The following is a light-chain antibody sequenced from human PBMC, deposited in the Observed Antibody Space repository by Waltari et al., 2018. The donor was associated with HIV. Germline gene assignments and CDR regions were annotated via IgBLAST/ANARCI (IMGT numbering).Light chain of an antibody. CDR1: SSDIGGYNY. V-gene: IGLV2-14*01. CDR3: SSYTSSNTLV. CDR2: EVS. Sequence: QSALTQPASVSGSPGQSITISCTGTSSDIGGYNYVSWYQQHPDRAPKLIIYEVSKRPSGVSNRFSGSKSGNTASLTISGLQADDEADYYCSSYTSSNTLVFGGGTRLTVL. J-gene: IGLJ3*02.